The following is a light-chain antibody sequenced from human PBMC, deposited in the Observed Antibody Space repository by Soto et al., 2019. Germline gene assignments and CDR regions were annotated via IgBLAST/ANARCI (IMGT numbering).Light chain of an antibody. V-gene: IGLV2-14*01. CDR3: SSYTSSSTYV. Sequence: QSALTQPASVSGPPGQSITISCTGTVSDVGGYTYVSWYQQCPGRVPKLMIYEVSYRPSGVSNRFSGSKSGNTASLTISGLQAEDEADYYCSSYTSSSTYVFGTGTKVTVL. J-gene: IGLJ1*01. CDR1: VSDVGGYTY. CDR2: EVS.